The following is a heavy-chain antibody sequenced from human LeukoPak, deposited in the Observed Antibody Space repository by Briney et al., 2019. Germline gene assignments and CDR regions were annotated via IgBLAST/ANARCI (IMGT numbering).Heavy chain of an antibody. CDR3: ARAVCLYYCDSSGYLVWYY. CDR2: IYGGGSR. Sequence: GGSLRLSCAASGFTVSSNYMSWVRQAPGKGLEWVSVIYGGGSRYYADSLEGRLTISRDNSKNTLHLQMNSLRAEDPAVYYCARAVCLYYCDSSGYLVWYYWGQGTLVTVSS. J-gene: IGHJ4*02. D-gene: IGHD3-22*01. V-gene: IGHV3-53*01. CDR1: GFTVSSNY.